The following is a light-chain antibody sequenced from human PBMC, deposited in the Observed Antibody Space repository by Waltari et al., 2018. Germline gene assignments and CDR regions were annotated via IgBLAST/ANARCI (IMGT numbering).Light chain of an antibody. CDR3: QSYDSSLSGVL. Sequence: QPVLTQPPSVSGAPGQSITISCPGPSSNIGAGADVHSYLSLPGTAPNLLILGNNNRPSGVPDRFSASKSDTSASLAITGLQAEDEADYYCQSYDSSLSGVLFGGGTKLTVL. V-gene: IGLV1-40*01. CDR2: GNN. CDR1: SSNIGAGAD. J-gene: IGLJ2*01.